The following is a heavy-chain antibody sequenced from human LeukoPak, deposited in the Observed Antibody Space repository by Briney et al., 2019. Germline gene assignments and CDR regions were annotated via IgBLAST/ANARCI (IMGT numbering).Heavy chain of an antibody. CDR3: AREYSSSWYEPYFDY. CDR1: GYTFTSYA. V-gene: IGHV1-3*01. Sequence: ASVKVSCKASGYTFTSYAMHWVRQPPGQRLELMGWINAGNGNTKYTQKFQGRVTITRDTSASTAYMELSSLRSEDTAVYYCAREYSSSWYEPYFDYWGQGTLVTVSS. J-gene: IGHJ4*02. CDR2: INAGNGNT. D-gene: IGHD6-13*01.